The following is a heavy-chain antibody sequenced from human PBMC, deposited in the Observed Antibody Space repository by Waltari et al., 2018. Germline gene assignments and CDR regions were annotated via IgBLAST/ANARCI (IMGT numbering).Heavy chain of an antibody. D-gene: IGHD1-26*01. Sequence: QVQLQESGPGLVKPSETLSLTCSVSGSSIRSGYWWGWIRQPPGKGLEWIASIYYTSGYTQYTPSLRSRVTISSDTSKNQFSLRLTSVTAADTAVYYCANNEWGLPVSWGQGTLVTVSS. CDR2: IYYTSGYT. CDR3: ANNEWGLPVS. J-gene: IGHJ5*02. CDR1: GSSIRSGYW. V-gene: IGHV4-38-2*01.